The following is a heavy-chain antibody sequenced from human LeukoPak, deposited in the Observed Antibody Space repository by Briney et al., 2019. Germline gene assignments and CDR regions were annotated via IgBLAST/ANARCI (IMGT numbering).Heavy chain of an antibody. CDR1: GFTFSSYA. CDR2: ISSSGGST. J-gene: IGHJ6*03. V-gene: IGHV3-23*01. D-gene: IGHD6-19*01. Sequence: SGGSLRLSCAASGFTFSSYAMSWVRQAPGKGLEWVSGISSSGGSTYYADSVKGRFTISRDNSKNTLYLQMNSLRAEDTAVYYCAKGSKAVLFTRDHYMDVWGKGTTVTISS. CDR3: AKGSKAVLFTRDHYMDV.